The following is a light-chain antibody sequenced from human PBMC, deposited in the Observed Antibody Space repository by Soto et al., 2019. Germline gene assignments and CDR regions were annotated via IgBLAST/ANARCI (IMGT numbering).Light chain of an antibody. CDR1: SGDIGGYDY. V-gene: IGLV2-8*01. J-gene: IGLJ1*01. Sequence: QSVLAQPPSASGSTGQSVTISCTGTSGDIGGYDYVSWYQQHPGKAPKLMIYEVTKRPLGVPDRFSGSKSGNTASLTVSGLQAEDEADYYCSSYAGSNNPYVFGNGTKVTVL. CDR2: EVT. CDR3: SSYAGSNNPYV.